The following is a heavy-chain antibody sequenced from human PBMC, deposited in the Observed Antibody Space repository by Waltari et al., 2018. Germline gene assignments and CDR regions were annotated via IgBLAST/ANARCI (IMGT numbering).Heavy chain of an antibody. CDR3: AWGTDGHYYYYYYMDV. J-gene: IGHJ6*03. Sequence: QVQLVQSGAEVKKPGSSVNVSCKASGGTFSSYAISWVRQAPGQGLEWMGGIIPILGIANYAQKFQGRVTITADKSTSTAYMELSSLRSEDTAVYDCAWGTDGHYYYYYYMDVWGKGTTVTVSS. D-gene: IGHD3-16*01. V-gene: IGHV1-69*10. CDR2: IIPILGIA. CDR1: GGTFSSYA.